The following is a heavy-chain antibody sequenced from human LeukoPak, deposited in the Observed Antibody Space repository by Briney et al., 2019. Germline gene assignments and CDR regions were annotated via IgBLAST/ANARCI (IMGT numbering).Heavy chain of an antibody. D-gene: IGHD3-9*01. Sequence: GGSLRLSCAASGFTFSDYYMSWIRQAPGKGLEWVSYISSSSSYTNYADSVKGRFTISRDNAKNSLYLQMNSLRVEDTAVYYCVRGLGTGSYWGQGTLVTVSP. CDR1: GFTFSDYY. CDR2: ISSSSSYT. CDR3: VRGLGTGSY. J-gene: IGHJ4*02. V-gene: IGHV3-11*05.